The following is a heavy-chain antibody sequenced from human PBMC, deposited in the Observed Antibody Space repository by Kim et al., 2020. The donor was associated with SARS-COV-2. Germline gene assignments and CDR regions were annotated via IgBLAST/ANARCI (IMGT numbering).Heavy chain of an antibody. CDR2: INSDNGDT. CDR3: ARNWNYRGLFDY. D-gene: IGHD1-7*01. V-gene: IGHV1-18*04. J-gene: IGHJ4*02. CDR1: GYTFTSYG. Sequence: ASVKVSCKTSGYTFTSYGISWVRQAPGQGLEWMGWINSDNGDTNYAQKVQGRVTMTKDTSTSTAYMELRSRRSDDTAVYHCARNWNYRGLFDYWGQGTLVTVSS.